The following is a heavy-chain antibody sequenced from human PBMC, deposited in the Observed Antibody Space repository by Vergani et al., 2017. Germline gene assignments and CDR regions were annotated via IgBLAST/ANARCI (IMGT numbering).Heavy chain of an antibody. Sequence: QVQLVQSGTEVKKPGASVKVSCKASGYTFTNYGISWVRQAPGQGLEWMGWISGYNGNRDYAQKIQGRVTMTTDTSTSTAYMELRSLRPDDTAGYYRARDWGRGGAFDDWGQGTLVTVSS. CDR3: ARDWGRGGAFDD. D-gene: IGHD3-16*01. CDR2: ISGYNGNR. J-gene: IGHJ4*02. V-gene: IGHV1-18*04. CDR1: GYTFTNYG.